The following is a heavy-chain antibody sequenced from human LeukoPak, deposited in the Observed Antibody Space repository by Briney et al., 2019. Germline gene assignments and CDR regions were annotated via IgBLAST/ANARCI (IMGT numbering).Heavy chain of an antibody. CDR3: ARARGSGTYYFDY. J-gene: IGHJ4*02. D-gene: IGHD1-26*01. Sequence: GGSLRLSCAASGFTVSSNYMSWVRQAPGKGLEWVSIIYSSSSTYYADSVKGRFTISRDNSKNALCLQMNSLRAEDTAVYYCARARGSGTYYFDYWGQGTLVTVSS. CDR1: GFTVSSNY. CDR2: IYSSSST. V-gene: IGHV3-53*01.